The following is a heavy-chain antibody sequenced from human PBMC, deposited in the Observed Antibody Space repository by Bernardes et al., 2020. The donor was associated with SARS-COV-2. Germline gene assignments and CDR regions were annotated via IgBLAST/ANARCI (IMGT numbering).Heavy chain of an antibody. CDR2: LVPSGGSA. Sequence: ASVKVSCKTSGYTFTSYYMHWVRHAPGQGLEWMGILVPSGGSASYPQKFQGRVTMTRDTSTGTLYMELRSLRSTDTAVYYCARSLGGGIFDLDSWGQGTLVTVSS. V-gene: IGHV1-46*03. D-gene: IGHD3-3*01. CDR1: GYTFTSYY. J-gene: IGHJ4*02. CDR3: ARSLGGGIFDLDS.